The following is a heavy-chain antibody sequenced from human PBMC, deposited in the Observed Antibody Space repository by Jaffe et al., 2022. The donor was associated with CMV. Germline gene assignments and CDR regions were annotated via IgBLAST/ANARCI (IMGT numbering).Heavy chain of an antibody. CDR3: ARYDYDFWSGPYYYYMDV. J-gene: IGHJ6*03. V-gene: IGHV3-21*01. Sequence: EVQLVESGGGLVKPGGSLRLSCAASGFTFSSYSMNWVRQAPGKGLEWVSSISSSSSYIYYADSVKGRFTISRDNAKNSLYLQMNSLRAEDTAVYYCARYDYDFWSGPYYYYMDVWGKGTTVTVSS. D-gene: IGHD3-3*01. CDR2: ISSSSSYI. CDR1: GFTFSSYS.